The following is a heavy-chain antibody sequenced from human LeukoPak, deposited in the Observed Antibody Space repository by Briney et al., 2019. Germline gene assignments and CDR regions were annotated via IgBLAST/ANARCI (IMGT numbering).Heavy chain of an antibody. J-gene: IGHJ6*02. CDR2: IYYSGST. CDR1: GGSISSGGYY. Sequence: SETPSLTCTVSGGSISSGGYYWSWIRQHPGKGLEWIGYIYYSGSTYYNPSLKSRVTISVDTSKNQFSLKLSSVTAADTAVYYCARDGPTHPVIWGQGTTVTVSS. V-gene: IGHV4-31*03. CDR3: ARDGPTHPVI.